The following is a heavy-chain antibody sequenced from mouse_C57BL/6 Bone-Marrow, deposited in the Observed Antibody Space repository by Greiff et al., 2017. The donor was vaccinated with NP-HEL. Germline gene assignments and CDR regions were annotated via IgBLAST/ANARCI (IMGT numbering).Heavy chain of an antibody. CDR3: VAIYYGYDEGFWYFDV. CDR1: GFSFNTYA. CDR2: IRSKSNNYAT. Sequence: EVQLVESGGGLVQPKGSLKLSCAASGFSFNTYAMNWVRQAPGKGLEWVARIRSKSNNYATYYADSVKDRFTISRDDSESMLYLQMNNLKTEDTAMYYCVAIYYGYDEGFWYFDVWGTGTTVTVSS. V-gene: IGHV10-1*01. J-gene: IGHJ1*03. D-gene: IGHD2-2*01.